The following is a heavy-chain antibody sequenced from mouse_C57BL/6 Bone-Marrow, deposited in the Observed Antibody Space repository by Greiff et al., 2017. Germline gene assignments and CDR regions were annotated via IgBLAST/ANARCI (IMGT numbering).Heavy chain of an antibody. CDR1: GYTFTSYG. CDR2: IYPSSGNT. V-gene: IGHV1-81*01. D-gene: IGHD2-4*01. J-gene: IGHJ3*01. CDR3: ARGRYDYDGFAY. Sequence: QVQLQQSGAELARPGASVKLSCKASGYTFTSYGISWVKQRTGQGLEWIGEIYPSSGNTYYNEKFKGKATLTADKSTSTAYMELRSLTSEDSAVYFCARGRYDYDGFAYWGQGTLVTVSA.